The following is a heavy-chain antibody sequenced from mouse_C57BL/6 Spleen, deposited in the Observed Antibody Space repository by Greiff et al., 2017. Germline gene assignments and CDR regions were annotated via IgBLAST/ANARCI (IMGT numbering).Heavy chain of an antibody. Sequence: VQLQQSGAELAKPGASVKLSCKASGYTFTSYWMHWVKQRPVQGLEWIGYINPSSGYTKYNQKFKDKATLTADKSSSTAYMQLSSLTYEDSAVYYCAISYYYGSSYDYAMDYWGQGTSVTVSS. J-gene: IGHJ4*01. CDR2: INPSSGYT. CDR1: GYTFTSYW. V-gene: IGHV1-7*01. CDR3: AISYYYGSSYDYAMDY. D-gene: IGHD1-1*01.